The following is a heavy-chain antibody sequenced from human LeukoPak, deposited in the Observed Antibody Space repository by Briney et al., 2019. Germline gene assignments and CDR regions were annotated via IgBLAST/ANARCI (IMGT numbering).Heavy chain of an antibody. CDR3: ARGGVWILTGYYL. CDR1: GGSISSSSYY. J-gene: IGHJ4*02. Sequence: SETLSLTCTVSGGSISSSSYYWGWIRQPPGKGLEWIGEINHSGSTNYNPSLKSRVTISVDTSKNQFSLKLSSVTAADTAVYYCARGGVWILTGYYLWGQGTLVTVSS. D-gene: IGHD3-9*01. CDR2: INHSGST. V-gene: IGHV4-39*07.